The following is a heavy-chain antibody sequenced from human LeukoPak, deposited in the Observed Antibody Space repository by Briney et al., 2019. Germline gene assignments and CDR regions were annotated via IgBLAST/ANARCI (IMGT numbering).Heavy chain of an antibody. J-gene: IGHJ2*01. V-gene: IGHV4-4*09. CDR1: GGSISSYY. CDR3: ARRPSDSSGYYVRWYFDL. Sequence: SSETLSLTCTVSGGSISSYYWSWIRQPPGKGLEWIGYIYTSGGTNYNPSLKSRVTISVDTSKNQFSLKLSSVTAADTAVYYCARRPSDSSGYYVRWYFDLWGRGTLVTVSS. D-gene: IGHD3-22*01. CDR2: IYTSGGT.